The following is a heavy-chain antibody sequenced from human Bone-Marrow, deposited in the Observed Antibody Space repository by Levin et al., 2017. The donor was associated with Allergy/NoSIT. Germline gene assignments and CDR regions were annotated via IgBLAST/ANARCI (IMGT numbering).Heavy chain of an antibody. J-gene: IGHJ4*02. CDR1: GFTFSSYA. D-gene: IGHD3-10*01. V-gene: IGHV3-23*01. CDR2: ISGSGGST. Sequence: PGGSLRLSCAASGFTFSSYAMSWVRQAPGKGLEWVSAISGSGGSTYYADSVKGRFTISRDNSKNTLYLQMNSLRAEDTAVYYCAKGDYYGSGSYMDYWGQGTLVTVSS. CDR3: AKGDYYGSGSYMDY.